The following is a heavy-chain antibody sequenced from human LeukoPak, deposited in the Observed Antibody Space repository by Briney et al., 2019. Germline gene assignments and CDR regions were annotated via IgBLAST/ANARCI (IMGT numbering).Heavy chain of an antibody. J-gene: IGHJ4*02. CDR3: ARDSSSSWPQTLPDY. V-gene: IGHV3-66*01. CDR2: IYSGGST. CDR1: GFTVSSNY. Sequence: GGSLRLSCAASGFTVSSNYMSWVRQAPGKGLEWVSVIYSGGSTYYADSVKGRFTISRDNSKNTLYLQMNSLRAEDTAVYYCARDSSSSWPQTLPDYWGQGTLVTVSS. D-gene: IGHD6-13*01.